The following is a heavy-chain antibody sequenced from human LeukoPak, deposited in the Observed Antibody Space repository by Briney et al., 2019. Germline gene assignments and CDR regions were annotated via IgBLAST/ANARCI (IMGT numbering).Heavy chain of an antibody. CDR1: GFTFSSYS. Sequence: PGGSLRLSCAASGFTFSSYSMNWVRQAPGKGLEWVANMNEDGSEKYYVDSVKGRFTISRDNAKNSLYLQMNSLRAEDTAVYYCARGVYQLDYWGQGTLVTVSS. V-gene: IGHV3-7*01. CDR3: ARGVYQLDY. J-gene: IGHJ4*02. CDR2: MNEDGSEK. D-gene: IGHD2-2*02.